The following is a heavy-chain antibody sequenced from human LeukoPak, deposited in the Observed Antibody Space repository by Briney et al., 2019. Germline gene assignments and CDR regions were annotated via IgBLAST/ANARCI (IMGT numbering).Heavy chain of an antibody. Sequence: SETLSLTCTLSGGSISTYYCSWIRQPPGKGLEWIGYIYHSGSTNYNPSLKSRVTISVDTSKNQFSLKLSSVTAADTAVYYCARGGGYASPIGYWGQGALVTVSS. CDR2: IYHSGST. CDR1: GGSISTYY. J-gene: IGHJ4*02. D-gene: IGHD5-12*01. CDR3: ARGGGYASPIGY. V-gene: IGHV4-59*01.